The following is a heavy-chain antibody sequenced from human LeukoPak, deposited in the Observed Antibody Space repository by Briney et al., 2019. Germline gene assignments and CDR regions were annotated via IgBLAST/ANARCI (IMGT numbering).Heavy chain of an antibody. CDR1: GGTFSSYA. D-gene: IGHD1-26*01. J-gene: IGHJ4*02. CDR2: IIPILGIA. V-gene: IGHV1-69*04. Sequence: SVKVSCKASGGTFSSYAISWVRQAPGQGLEWMGRIIPILGIANYAQKFQGRVTITADKSTSTAYMELSSLRSEDTAVYYCARDGIDSGSHPTVDYWGQGTLVTVSS. CDR3: ARDGIDSGSHPTVDY.